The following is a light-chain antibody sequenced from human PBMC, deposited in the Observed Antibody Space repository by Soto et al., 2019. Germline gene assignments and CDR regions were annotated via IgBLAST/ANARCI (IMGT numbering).Light chain of an antibody. CDR2: GNT. CDR1: SSNIGAGYD. V-gene: IGLV1-40*01. CDR3: QSYDSSLSGPSFG. Sequence: VLTQPPSVSGAPGQRGTISCTGSSSNIGAGYDVHWYQQLPGTAPKLLIYGNTNRPSGVPDRFSGSKSGTSASLAITGLQAEDEADYYCQSYDSSLSGPSFGFGTGTKLTV. J-gene: IGLJ1*01.